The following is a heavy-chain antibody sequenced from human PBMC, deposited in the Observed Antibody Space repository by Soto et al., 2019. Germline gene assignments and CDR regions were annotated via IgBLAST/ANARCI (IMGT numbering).Heavy chain of an antibody. Sequence: LSLTCTVSGGSIRSYYWSWIRQPPGKGLEWIGYIYYSGSTDYNPSLKSRVTISVDTSKNQFSLKLRSVTAADTAVYYCARDSYNFDDWGQGILVTV. CDR1: GGSIRSYY. V-gene: IGHV4-59*01. D-gene: IGHD5-18*01. CDR3: ARDSYNFDD. J-gene: IGHJ4*02. CDR2: IYYSGST.